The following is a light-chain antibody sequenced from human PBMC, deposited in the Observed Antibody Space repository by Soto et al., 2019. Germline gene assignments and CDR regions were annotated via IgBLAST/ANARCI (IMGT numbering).Light chain of an antibody. Sequence: SYGLTQPPSVSVSPGQTASITCSGDKLGDKYACWYQQKPGQSPVLVIYQDSKRPSGIPERFSGSKSGNTATLTISGTQAMDEADYYCQAWDSSTPVVFGGGTKLTVL. CDR3: QAWDSSTPVV. CDR2: QDS. V-gene: IGLV3-1*01. J-gene: IGLJ2*01. CDR1: KLGDKY.